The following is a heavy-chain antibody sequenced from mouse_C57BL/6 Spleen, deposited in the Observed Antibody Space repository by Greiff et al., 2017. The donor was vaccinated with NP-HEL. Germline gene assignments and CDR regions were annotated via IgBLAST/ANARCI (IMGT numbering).Heavy chain of an antibody. Sequence: QVQLQQPGAELVRPGSSVKLSCKASGYTFTSYWMHWVKQRPIQGLEWIGNIDPSDSETHYNQKFKDKATLTVDTSSSTAYMQLSSLTSEDSAVYYCARESLIYDGYYDYWGQGTTLTVSS. CDR2: IDPSDSET. CDR1: GYTFTSYW. J-gene: IGHJ2*01. CDR3: ARESLIYDGYYDY. V-gene: IGHV1-52*01. D-gene: IGHD2-3*01.